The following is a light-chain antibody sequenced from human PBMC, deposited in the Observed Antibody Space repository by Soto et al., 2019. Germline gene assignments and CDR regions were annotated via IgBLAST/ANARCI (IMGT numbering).Light chain of an antibody. J-gene: IGLJ3*02. V-gene: IGLV2-14*01. CDR2: EVS. Sequence: QSALTQPASVSGSPGQSITISCTGTSSDVGGYNYVSWYQQYPGKAPKLMTYEVSNRPSGVSNRFSGSKSGNTASLTISGLQAEDEADYYCSSFTSTHTGVFGGGTKLTVL. CDR3: SSFTSTHTGV. CDR1: SSDVGGYNY.